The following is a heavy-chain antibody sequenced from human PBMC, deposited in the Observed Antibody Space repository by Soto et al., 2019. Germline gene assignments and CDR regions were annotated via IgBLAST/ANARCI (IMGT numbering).Heavy chain of an antibody. D-gene: IGHD6-13*01. V-gene: IGHV4-34*01. CDR1: GGSFSGYY. Sequence: SETLSLTCAVYGGSFSGYYWSWIRQPPGKGLEWIGEINHSGSTNYNPSLKSRVTISVETSKNQFSLKLSTVTAADTAVYYCARVGAAAGTSYYYYGMDVWGQGTTVTVSS. CDR2: INHSGST. CDR3: ARVGAAAGTSYYYYGMDV. J-gene: IGHJ6*02.